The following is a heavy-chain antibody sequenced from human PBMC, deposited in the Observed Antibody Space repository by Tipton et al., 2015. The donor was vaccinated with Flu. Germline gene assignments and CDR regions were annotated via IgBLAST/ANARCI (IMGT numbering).Heavy chain of an antibody. D-gene: IGHD6-19*01. CDR1: GFTFSSQW. J-gene: IGHJ4*02. Sequence: GSLRLSCTASGFTFSSQWMSWVRQFPGKGLEWVAKIKNGLSERYYVDSVKGRFTISRDNAGNSLYLQLNNLRAEDTAVYYCTTWSSSSFDFWGQGTLVTVAS. CDR2: IKNGLSER. CDR3: TTWSSSSFDF. V-gene: IGHV3-7*01.